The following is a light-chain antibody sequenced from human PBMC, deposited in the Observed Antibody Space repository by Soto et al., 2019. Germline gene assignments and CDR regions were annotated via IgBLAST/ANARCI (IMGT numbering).Light chain of an antibody. J-gene: IGKJ1*01. V-gene: IGKV3-15*01. CDR3: QQYNNWLT. Sequence: ELVLTQSPATLSLSPGERATLSCRASQSVSSNLAWYQQKPGQAPRLLIYGASTRATGIPARFSGSGSGTEFTLTISSLQSEDFAVYYCQQYNNWLTFGQGTKV. CDR1: QSVSSN. CDR2: GAS.